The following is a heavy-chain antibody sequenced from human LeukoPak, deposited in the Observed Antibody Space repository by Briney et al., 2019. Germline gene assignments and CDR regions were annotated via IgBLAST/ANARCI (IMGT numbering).Heavy chain of an antibody. CDR2: ISGSGGST. V-gene: IGHV3-23*01. CDR3: AKDLLSTPDIVVVPAALGYAFDI. D-gene: IGHD2-2*01. Sequence: PGGSLRLSRAASGFTFSSYAMSWVRQAPGKGLEWVSAISGSGGSTYYADSVKGRFTISRDNSKNTLYLQMNSLRAEDTAVYYCAKDLLSTPDIVVVPAALGYAFDIWGQGTMVTVSS. CDR1: GFTFSSYA. J-gene: IGHJ3*02.